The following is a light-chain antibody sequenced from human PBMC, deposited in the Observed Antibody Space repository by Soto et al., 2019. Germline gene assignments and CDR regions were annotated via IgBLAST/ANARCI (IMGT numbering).Light chain of an antibody. V-gene: IGKV2-28*01. Sequence: DIVMTQSPLSLPVTPGEPASISCRSSQSLLHSNGYNYLDWYLQKPGQSPQLLIYLGSNRASGVPDRFSGSGSGTDFTLKTSRVEAEDVGVYYCMQALQTLPITFGQGTRLEIK. CDR1: QSLLHSNGYNY. CDR3: MQALQTLPIT. J-gene: IGKJ5*01. CDR2: LGS.